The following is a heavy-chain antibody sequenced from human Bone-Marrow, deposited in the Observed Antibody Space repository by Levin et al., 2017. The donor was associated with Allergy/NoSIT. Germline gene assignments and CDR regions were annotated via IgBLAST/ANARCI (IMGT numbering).Heavy chain of an antibody. CDR3: ARQNGLAFGELEGGYYYYGMDV. CDR1: GYTFTGYY. J-gene: IGHJ6*02. V-gene: IGHV1-2*02. Sequence: GESLKISCKASGYTFTGYYMHWVRQAPGQGLEWMGWINPNSGGTNYAQKFQGRVTMTRDTSISTAYMELSRLRSDDTAVYYCARQNGLAFGELEGGYYYYGMDVWGQGTTVTVSS. CDR2: INPNSGGT. D-gene: IGHD3-10*01.